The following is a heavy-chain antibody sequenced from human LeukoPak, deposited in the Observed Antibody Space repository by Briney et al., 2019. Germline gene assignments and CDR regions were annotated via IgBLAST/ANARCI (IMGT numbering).Heavy chain of an antibody. D-gene: IGHD3-22*01. V-gene: IGHV3-7*04. CDR3: ARVAHRLWGDTSGYVCDS. J-gene: IGHJ4*02. CDR1: GFTFSSYW. Sequence: GGSLRLSCAASGFTFSSYWMTWVRQAAGKGLEWVVNIKQDGSEKYYVDSVEGSFTISRDNAKKSLVLQMNSLRHEDTAVYYCARVAHRLWGDTSGYVCDSWGQGTLVTVSS. CDR2: IKQDGSEK.